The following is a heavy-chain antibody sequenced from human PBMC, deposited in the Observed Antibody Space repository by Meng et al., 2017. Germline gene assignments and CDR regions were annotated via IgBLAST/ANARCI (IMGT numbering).Heavy chain of an antibody. CDR1: GFSLSTSGVG. CDR2: IYWNDDK. J-gene: IGHJ1*01. D-gene: IGHD6-13*01. Sequence: QITFKESGPPLVKPTQTLTLNCTFSGFSLSTSGVGVGWIRQPPGKALEWLALIYWNDDKRYSPSLKSRLTITKDTSKNQVVLTMTNMDPVDTATYYCAHIPYSSSWYEYFQHWGQGTLVTVSS. CDR3: AHIPYSSSWYEYFQH. V-gene: IGHV2-5*01.